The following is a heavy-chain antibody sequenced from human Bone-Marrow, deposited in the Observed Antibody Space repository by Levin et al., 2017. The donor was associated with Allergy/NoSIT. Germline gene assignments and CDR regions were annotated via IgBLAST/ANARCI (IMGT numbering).Heavy chain of an antibody. Sequence: GGSLRLSCAASGFTFSRYGMSWVRQAPGKGLEWVSALSGSGGSTYYADSVKGRFTVSRDNSKNSLFLQMNSLRVEDTAVYYCAKDRSWNGDACETWGQGTMVTVSS. J-gene: IGHJ3*01. CDR2: LSGSGGST. D-gene: IGHD1-1*01. V-gene: IGHV3-23*01. CDR1: GFTFSRYG. CDR3: AKDRSWNGDACET.